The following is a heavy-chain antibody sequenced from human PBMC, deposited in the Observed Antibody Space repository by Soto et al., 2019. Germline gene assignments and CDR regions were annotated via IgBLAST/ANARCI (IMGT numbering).Heavy chain of an antibody. J-gene: IGHJ5*02. CDR1: GYTFTRYT. CDR3: ARGIAKGQLDP. CDR2: INPDNGNT. Sequence: ASVKVSCKASGYTFTRYTMNWVRQAPGQRLEWMGWINPDNGNTKSSQKFQDRVIITRDTSASTAYMDLSSLRSEYTAVYYCARGIAKGQLDPWGQGTLVTVSS. V-gene: IGHV1-3*01. D-gene: IGHD2-15*01.